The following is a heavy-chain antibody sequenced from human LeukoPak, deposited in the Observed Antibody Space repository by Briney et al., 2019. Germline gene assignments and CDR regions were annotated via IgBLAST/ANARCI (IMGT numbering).Heavy chain of an antibody. J-gene: IGHJ4*02. V-gene: IGHV5-51*01. D-gene: IGHD3-10*01. CDR3: ARRYYYGSGSYSLDY. Sequence: GESLKISCKASGNSITTYWIGWVRQKPGKGLEWMGLIYPGDSDTRYSPSFQGQVTISADKSISTAYLQWSSLKASDTAMYYCARRYYYGSGSYSLDYWGQGTLVTVSS. CDR2: IYPGDSDT. CDR1: GNSITTYW.